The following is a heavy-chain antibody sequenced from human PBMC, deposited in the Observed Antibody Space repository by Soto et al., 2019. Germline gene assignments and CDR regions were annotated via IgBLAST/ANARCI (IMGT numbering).Heavy chain of an antibody. D-gene: IGHD3-22*01. CDR1: GFTVNNYY. J-gene: IGHJ4*02. CDR3: AKPPNYYDSSGYYDY. CDR2: IYSVGNT. Sequence: PGGSLRLSCAASGFTVNNYYMTWVRQAPWKGLEWVSVIYSVGNTFYATSVKGRFTISRDNSKNTVYLQMNSLRAEDTAVYYCAKPPNYYDSSGYYDYWGQGTLVTVS. V-gene: IGHV3-66*01.